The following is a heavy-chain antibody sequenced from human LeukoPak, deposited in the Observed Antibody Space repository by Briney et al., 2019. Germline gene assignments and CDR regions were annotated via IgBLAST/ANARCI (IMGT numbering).Heavy chain of an antibody. CDR2: ISYDGSNE. Sequence: PGRSLRLSCAASGFTFSSYVMHWVRQAPGKGLEWVAIISYDGSNEYYADSVKGRFTISRDNSKNTLYLQMNSLRAEDTAVYYCARDWSGSGWYGEYFQHWGQGTLVTVSS. D-gene: IGHD6-19*01. V-gene: IGHV3-30*04. CDR1: GFTFSSYV. J-gene: IGHJ1*01. CDR3: ARDWSGSGWYGEYFQH.